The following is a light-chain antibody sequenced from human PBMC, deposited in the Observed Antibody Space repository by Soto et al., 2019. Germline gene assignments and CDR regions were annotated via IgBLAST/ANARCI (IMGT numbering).Light chain of an antibody. CDR2: NTS. J-gene: IGKJ1*01. Sequence: EIVLTQSPGTLSLSPGERATLSCRASQSVSSSSLAWYQQKPGQAPRLLIYNTSSRPTGVPDRFSGSGSETDFTLINSRLEPEDFALYYCQQYCSSRPTLGQGTKVEIK. CDR1: QSVSSSS. CDR3: QQYCSSRPT. V-gene: IGKV3-20*01.